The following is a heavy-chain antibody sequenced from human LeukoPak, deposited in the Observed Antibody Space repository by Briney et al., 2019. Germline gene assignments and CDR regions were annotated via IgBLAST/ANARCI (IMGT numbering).Heavy chain of an antibody. J-gene: IGHJ4*02. CDR1: GYTFTSYG. V-gene: IGHV1-18*01. D-gene: IGHD3-22*01. Sequence: ASVKVSCKASGYTFTSYGISWVRQAPGQGLEWMGWISAYNGNTNYAQKLHGRVTMTTDTSTSTAYMELRSLRSDDTAVYYCARDDNYYDSSGYWNYWGQGTLVTVSS. CDR2: ISAYNGNT. CDR3: ARDDNYYDSSGYWNY.